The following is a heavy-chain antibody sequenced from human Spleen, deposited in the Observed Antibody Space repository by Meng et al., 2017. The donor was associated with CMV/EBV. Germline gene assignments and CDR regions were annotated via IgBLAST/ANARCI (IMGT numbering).Heavy chain of an antibody. CDR3: ARDREERSKFDIVVVPANMESGYYYGLDV. Sequence: APGQGPEWMGGTIPILRTTNYAQRFQGRVTITTDESTSTAYMELRSLRSEDTAVYYCARDREERSKFDIVVVPANMESGYYYGLDVWGQGTTVTVSS. J-gene: IGHJ6*02. CDR2: TIPILRTT. D-gene: IGHD2-2*01. V-gene: IGHV1-69*16.